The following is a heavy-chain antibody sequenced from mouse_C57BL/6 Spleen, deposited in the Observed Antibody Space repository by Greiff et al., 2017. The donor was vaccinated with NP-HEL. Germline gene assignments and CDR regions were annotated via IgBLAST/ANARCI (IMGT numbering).Heavy chain of an antibody. Sequence: EVQGVESGGGLVKPGGSLKLSCAASGFTFSDYGMHWVRQAPEKGLEWVAYISSGSSTIYYADTVKGRFTISRDNAKNTLFLQMTSLRSEDTDMYYCARDGNYDAMDDWGQGTSVTVSS. CDR1: GFTFSDYG. V-gene: IGHV5-17*01. CDR3: ARDGNYDAMDD. CDR2: ISSGSSTI. J-gene: IGHJ4*01. D-gene: IGHD2-1*01.